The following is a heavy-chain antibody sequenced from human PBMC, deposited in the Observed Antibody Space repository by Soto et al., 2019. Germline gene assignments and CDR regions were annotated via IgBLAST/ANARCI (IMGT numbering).Heavy chain of an antibody. D-gene: IGHD2-21*02. CDR2: IYYTGTT. V-gene: IGHV4-59*12. CDR1: GGSISSYY. CDR3: ARDLRLDP. J-gene: IGHJ5*02. Sequence: PSETLSLTCSVSGGSISSYYWSWIRQPPGKGLEWTGYIYYTGTTYYNPSLKSRVTISIDRSNNQFSLMLSSVTAADTAVYYCARDLRLDPWGPGTLVTVSS.